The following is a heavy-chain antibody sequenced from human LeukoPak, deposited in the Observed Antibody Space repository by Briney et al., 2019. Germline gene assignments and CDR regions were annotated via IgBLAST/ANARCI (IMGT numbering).Heavy chain of an antibody. CDR1: GFTFSSYW. D-gene: IGHD3-10*01. J-gene: IGHJ4*02. CDR3: ARDVFGSGTLDY. V-gene: IGHV3-53*04. Sequence: GGSLRLSCAASGFTFSSYWMSWVRQAPGKGLEWVSVISSGGSTYYADSVKGRFTISRHISRNTLYLQLNSLRAEDTAVYYCARDVFGSGTLDYWGQGTLVTVSS. CDR2: ISSGGST.